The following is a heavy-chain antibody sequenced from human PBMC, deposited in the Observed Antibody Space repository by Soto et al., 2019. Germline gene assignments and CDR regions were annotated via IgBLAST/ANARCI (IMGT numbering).Heavy chain of an antibody. Sequence: PGGSLRLSCAASGFTVSSNYMGWVRQAPGKGLEWVSVIYSGGSTYYADSVKGRFTISRDNSKNTLYLQMISLRAEDTAVYYCARHWTKLFGMDVWGQGTTVTVSS. D-gene: IGHD1-1*01. V-gene: IGHV3-53*01. CDR1: GFTVSSNY. CDR3: ARHWTKLFGMDV. J-gene: IGHJ6*02. CDR2: IYSGGST.